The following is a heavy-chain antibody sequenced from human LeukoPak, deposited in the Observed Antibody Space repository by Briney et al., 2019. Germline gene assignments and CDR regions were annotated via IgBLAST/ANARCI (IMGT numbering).Heavy chain of an antibody. CDR2: FDPEDGET. CDR1: GYTLTELS. D-gene: IGHD6-13*01. V-gene: IGHV1-24*01. Sequence: GASVKVSCKVSGYTLTELSMHWVRQAPGKGLEWMGGFDPEDGETIYAQKFQGRVTMTEDTSTDTAYMELSSLRSEDTAVYYCATGGTKSATGGSWYGNWFDPWGQGTLVTVSS. J-gene: IGHJ5*02. CDR3: ATGGTKSATGGSWYGNWFDP.